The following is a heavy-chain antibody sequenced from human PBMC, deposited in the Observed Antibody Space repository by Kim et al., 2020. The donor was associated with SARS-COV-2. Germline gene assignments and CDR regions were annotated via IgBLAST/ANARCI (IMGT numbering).Heavy chain of an antibody. J-gene: IGHJ6*02. Sequence: SVKVSCKASGGTFSSYAISWVRQAPGQGLEWMGGIIPIFGTANYAQKFQGRVTITADESTSTAYMELSSLRSEDTAVYYCARAPPYYYDSSGFGLYYYYGMDVWGQGTTVTVSS. CDR3: ARAPPYYYDSSGFGLYYYYGMDV. CDR2: IIPIFGTA. D-gene: IGHD3-22*01. V-gene: IGHV1-69*13. CDR1: GGTFSSYA.